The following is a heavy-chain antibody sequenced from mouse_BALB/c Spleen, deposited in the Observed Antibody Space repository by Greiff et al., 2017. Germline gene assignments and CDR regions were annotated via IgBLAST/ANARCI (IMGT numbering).Heavy chain of an antibody. D-gene: IGHD1-1*01. V-gene: IGHV1S137*01. CDR2: ISTYYGDA. CDR3: TRGFITTVVDYFDY. CDR1: GYTFTDYA. Sequence: QVQLQQSGAELVRPGVSVKISCKGSGYTFTDYAMHWVKQSHAKSLEWIGVISTYYGDASYNQKFKGKATMTVDKSSSTAYMELSSLTNEDSAVYYCTRGFITTVVDYFDYWGQGTTLTVSS. J-gene: IGHJ2*01.